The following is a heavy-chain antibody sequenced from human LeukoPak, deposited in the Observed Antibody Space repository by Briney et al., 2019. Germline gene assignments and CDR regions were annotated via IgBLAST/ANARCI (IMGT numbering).Heavy chain of an antibody. CDR1: GGTFSSYA. CDR3: ARVISGTWLWF. J-gene: IGHJ4*02. V-gene: IGHV1-69*04. CDR2: IIPTLEIA. D-gene: IGHD1-14*01. Sequence: SVKVSCKASGGTFSSYAISWVRQAPGQGLGWMGRIIPTLEIANYAQKFQGRITITADKSMSTAYMELSSLRPEDTAVYYCARVISGTWLWFWGQGTLVTVSS.